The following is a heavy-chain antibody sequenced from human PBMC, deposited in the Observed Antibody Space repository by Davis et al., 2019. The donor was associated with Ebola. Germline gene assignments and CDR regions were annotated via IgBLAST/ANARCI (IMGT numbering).Heavy chain of an antibody. CDR3: AKGPSARYYYYYMDV. CDR1: GFTFSSYA. V-gene: IGHV3-23*01. CDR2: ISGSGGST. D-gene: IGHD2-2*01. Sequence: GGSLRLSYAASGFTFSSYAMSWVRQAPGKGLEWVSAISGSGGSTYYADSVKGRFTISRDNSKNTLYLQMNSLRAEDTAVYYCAKGPSARYYYYYMDVWGKGTTVTVSS. J-gene: IGHJ6*03.